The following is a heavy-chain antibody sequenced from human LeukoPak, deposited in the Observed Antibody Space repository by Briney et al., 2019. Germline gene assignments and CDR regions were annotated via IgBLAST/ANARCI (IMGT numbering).Heavy chain of an antibody. D-gene: IGHD2-8*01. CDR1: GYTFTSCA. V-gene: IGHV1-3*01. J-gene: IGHJ5*02. CDR2: INAGNGNT. CDR3: ARESVYGRRFDP. Sequence: GASVKVSCKASGYTFTSCAVHWVRQAPGQRLEWMGWINAGNGNTKYSQKFQGRVTITRDTPASTVYMELSSLRSEDTAVYYCARESVYGRRFDPWGQGTLVTVSS.